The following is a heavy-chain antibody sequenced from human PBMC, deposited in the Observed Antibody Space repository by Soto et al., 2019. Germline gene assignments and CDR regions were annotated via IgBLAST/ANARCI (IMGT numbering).Heavy chain of an antibody. J-gene: IGHJ4*02. CDR3: AREGRVQLERQDSDY. Sequence: QVQLVQSGAEVKKPGASVKVSCKASGYTFTSYDINWVRQATGQGLEWMGWMNPNSGNTGYAQKFQGRVTMTRNTSISKAHMELGSLGSEDTAVYYCAREGRVQLERQDSDYWGQGTLVTVSS. D-gene: IGHD1-1*01. CDR2: MNPNSGNT. CDR1: GYTFTSYD. V-gene: IGHV1-8*01.